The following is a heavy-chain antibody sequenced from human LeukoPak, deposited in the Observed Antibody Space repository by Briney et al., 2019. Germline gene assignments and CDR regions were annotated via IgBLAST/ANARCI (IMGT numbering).Heavy chain of an antibody. CDR3: AADDPSSVQR. CDR2: MNPNSGNT. D-gene: IGHD5-24*01. V-gene: IGHV1-8*03. J-gene: IGHJ1*01. Sequence: ASVKVSCKASGYTFKNYDINWVRQATGQGLEWMGWMNPNSGNTGFAQKFQERVTITRDMSTSTAYMELSSLRSEDTAVYYCAADDPSSVQRWGQGTLVTVSS. CDR1: GYTFKNYD.